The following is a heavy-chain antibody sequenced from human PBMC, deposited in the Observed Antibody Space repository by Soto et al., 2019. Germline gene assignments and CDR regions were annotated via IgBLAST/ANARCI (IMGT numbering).Heavy chain of an antibody. CDR2: IYYSGIT. D-gene: IGHD1-20*01. J-gene: IGHJ6*02. CDR3: ARYKSNYYYGMDV. Sequence: SETLSLTCVVSGGSISSTNWWTWVRQTPGKGLEWIGYIYYSGITNYNPSLKSRVTISVDTSKNQFSLKLSSVTAADTAVYYCARYKSNYYYGMDVWGQGTTVTVSS. CDR1: GGSISSTNW. V-gene: IGHV4-4*02.